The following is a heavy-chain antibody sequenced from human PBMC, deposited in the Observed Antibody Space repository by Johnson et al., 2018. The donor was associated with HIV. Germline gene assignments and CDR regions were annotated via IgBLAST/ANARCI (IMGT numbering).Heavy chain of an antibody. CDR3: ARKQWLEIPSDGLDV. V-gene: IGHV3-74*03. CDR2: IYSDGSDT. D-gene: IGHD6-19*01. J-gene: IGHJ3*01. CDR1: GFIFRNYW. Sequence: GVVQPGRSLRLSCAASGFIFRNYWMHWVRQAPGKGLVWVARIYSDGSDTAYADSVKGRFTISRDNAKKTLYLQMNSLRAEDTAVYYCARKQWLEIPSDGLDVWGQGTMVTVSS.